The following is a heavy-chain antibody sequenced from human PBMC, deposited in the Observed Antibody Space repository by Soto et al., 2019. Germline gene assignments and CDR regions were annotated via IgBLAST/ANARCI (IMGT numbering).Heavy chain of an antibody. V-gene: IGHV5-10-1*01. CDR2: IDPSDSYT. Sequence: PXESLTISFTGSGYSFTSYWISLVRQMPGKGLEWMGRIDPSDSYTNYSPSFQGHVTISADKSISTAYLQWSSLKASDTAMYYCARQGVGAYGMDVWGQGTTVTVSS. CDR3: ARQGVGAYGMDV. D-gene: IGHD1-26*01. CDR1: GYSFTSYW. J-gene: IGHJ6*02.